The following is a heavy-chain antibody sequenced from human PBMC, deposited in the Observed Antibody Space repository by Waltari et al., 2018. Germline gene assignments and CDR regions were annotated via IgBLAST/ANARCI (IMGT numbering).Heavy chain of an antibody. Sequence: QVQLQESGPGLVKPSGTLSLTCAVSGGSISSSNWWSWVRQPPGKGLELIGEIYHSGSTNDNPSLKSRVTISVDKSKNQFSLKLSSVTAADTAVYYCASRANFYYYGSGIPRATWAFDIWGQGTMVTVSS. D-gene: IGHD3-10*01. CDR2: IYHSGST. V-gene: IGHV4-4*02. CDR3: ASRANFYYYGSGIPRATWAFDI. CDR1: GGSISSSNW. J-gene: IGHJ3*02.